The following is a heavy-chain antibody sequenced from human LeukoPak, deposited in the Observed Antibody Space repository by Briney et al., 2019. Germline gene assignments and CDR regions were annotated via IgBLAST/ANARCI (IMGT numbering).Heavy chain of an antibody. J-gene: IGHJ6*02. D-gene: IGHD3-10*01. CDR1: GFNFRGYA. Sequence: GGSLRLSCVASGFNFRGYAMHWVRQAPGKGLEWMALIRSIGNEKYYIDAVQGRFTISRDNSRNTLFLQMNSLRPEDTAVYYCAKDRDGSDCFKKRMDVWGQGTTVTVSS. CDR3: AKDRDGSDCFKKRMDV. CDR2: IRSIGNEK. V-gene: IGHV3-30*02.